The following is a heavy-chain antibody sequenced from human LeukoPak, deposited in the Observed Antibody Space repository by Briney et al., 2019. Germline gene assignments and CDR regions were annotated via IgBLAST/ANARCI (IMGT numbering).Heavy chain of an antibody. Sequence: GGSLRLSCAASGFTVSNAWMNWVRQAPGKGLEWVGRIKSKTDGGTTDYAAPVKGRFTISRDDSKNTLFLQMNSLKTEDTAVYYCTHYTETTSFDYWGQGTLVTVSS. J-gene: IGHJ4*02. V-gene: IGHV3-15*07. CDR3: THYTETTSFDY. D-gene: IGHD3-3*01. CDR1: GFTVSNAW. CDR2: IKSKTDGGTT.